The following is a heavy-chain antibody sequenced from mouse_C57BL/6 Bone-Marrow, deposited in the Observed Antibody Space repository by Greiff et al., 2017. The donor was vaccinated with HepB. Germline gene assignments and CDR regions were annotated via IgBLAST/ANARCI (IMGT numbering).Heavy chain of an antibody. V-gene: IGHV1-81*01. CDR3: AREYSNFAY. Sequence: VQLQQSGAELARPGASVKLSCKASGYTFTSYGISWVKQRTGQGLEWIGEIYPRSGNTYYNEKFKGKATLTADKSSSTAYMELRRLTSEDSAVYFCAREYSNFAYWGQGTLVTVSA. J-gene: IGHJ3*01. D-gene: IGHD2-5*01. CDR1: GYTFTSYG. CDR2: IYPRSGNT.